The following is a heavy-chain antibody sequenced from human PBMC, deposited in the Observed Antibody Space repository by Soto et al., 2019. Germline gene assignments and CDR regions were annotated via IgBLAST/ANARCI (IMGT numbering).Heavy chain of an antibody. V-gene: IGHV3-23*01. CDR2: ISGSGGST. D-gene: IGHD6-13*01. Sequence: EVQLLESGGGLVQPGGSLRLSCAASGFTFSSYAMSWVRQARGKGLEWVSAISGSGGSTYYADSVNGRYTISSDNSKNTLYLQRNRLRAEDTAVYYCASDSSSGYEEVKQCLVSILHSGQGTMVTVSS. CDR1: GFTFSSYA. CDR3: ASDSSSGYEEVKQCLVSILH. J-gene: IGHJ4*02.